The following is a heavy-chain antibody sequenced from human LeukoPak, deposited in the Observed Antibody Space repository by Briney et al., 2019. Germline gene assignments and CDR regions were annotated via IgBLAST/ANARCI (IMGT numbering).Heavy chain of an antibody. V-gene: IGHV3-53*01. CDR3: ARDGTAVGINYDY. D-gene: IGHD6-13*01. Sequence: GGSLRLSCAASGFTVSSNYMSWVRQAPGKGLEWVSVIYSGGSTYYADSVKGRFTISRDNAKNSLYLQMNSLRAEDTAVYYCARDGTAVGINYDYWGQGTLVTVSS. CDR1: GFTVSSNY. J-gene: IGHJ4*02. CDR2: IYSGGST.